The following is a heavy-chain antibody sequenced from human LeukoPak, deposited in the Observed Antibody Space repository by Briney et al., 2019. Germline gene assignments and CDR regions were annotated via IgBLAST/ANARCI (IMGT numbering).Heavy chain of an antibody. CDR3: ARLMYYYDSSGYSSAFDI. V-gene: IGHV5-51*01. CDR2: IYPGDSDT. D-gene: IGHD3-22*01. Sequence: HGGSLKISCKGSGYSFTSYWIGWVRQMPGKGLEWMGIIYPGDSDTRYSPSFQGQVTISADKSISTAYLQWSSLKASDTAMYYCARLMYYYDSSGYSSAFDIWGQGTMVTVSS. J-gene: IGHJ3*02. CDR1: GYSFTSYW.